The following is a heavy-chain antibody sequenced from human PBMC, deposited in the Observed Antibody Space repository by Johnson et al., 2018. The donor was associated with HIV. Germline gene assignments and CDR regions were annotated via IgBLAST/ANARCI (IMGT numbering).Heavy chain of an antibody. CDR3: AKDRTSWGFDAFDL. Sequence: QVQLVESGGGLVKPGGSLRLSCAASGFTFSDYYMSWIRQAPGKGLEWVSYISSSGSTIYYADSVKGRLTISRDNAKNSLYLQMNSLRAEDTAVYFCAKDRTSWGFDAFDLWGQGTMVTVSS. J-gene: IGHJ3*01. D-gene: IGHD3-16*01. CDR2: ISSSGSTI. CDR1: GFTFSDYY. V-gene: IGHV3-11*04.